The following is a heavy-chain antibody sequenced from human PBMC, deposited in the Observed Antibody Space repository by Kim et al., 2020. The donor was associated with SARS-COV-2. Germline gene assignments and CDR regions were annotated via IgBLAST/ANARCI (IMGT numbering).Heavy chain of an antibody. D-gene: IGHD2-15*01. CDR3: ATVVVVAATWVFDH. J-gene: IGHJ4*02. Sequence: TPSLRSRVTISVGTSKNQFSLKLSSVTAADTAVYYCATVVVVAATWVFDHWGQGTLVTVSS. V-gene: IGHV4-59*01.